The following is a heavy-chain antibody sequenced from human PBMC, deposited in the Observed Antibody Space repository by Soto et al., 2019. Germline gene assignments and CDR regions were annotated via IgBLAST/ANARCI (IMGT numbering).Heavy chain of an antibody. CDR1: GFTFSSYG. CDR3: AKGLEQQFVRQPADF. CDR2: ISYDGSNK. Sequence: QVQLVESGGGVVQPGTSLRLSCAASGFTFSSYGMDWVRQAPGKGLEWVALISYDGSNKFYADSVKGRFTISRDNSKNTLYLQMNSLRAEDTAVYYCAKGLEQQFVRQPADFWGQGTLVTVSS. D-gene: IGHD3-10*01. J-gene: IGHJ4*02. V-gene: IGHV3-30*18.